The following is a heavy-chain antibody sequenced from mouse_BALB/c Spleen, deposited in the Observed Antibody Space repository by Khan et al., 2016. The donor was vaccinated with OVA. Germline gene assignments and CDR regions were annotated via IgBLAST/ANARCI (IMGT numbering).Heavy chain of an antibody. CDR1: GYTFINYW. CDR3: ARRGLRWDFDY. V-gene: IGHV1-7*01. D-gene: IGHD1-1*01. CDR2: INPSTGYT. J-gene: IGHJ2*01. Sequence: VKLQESGAELAKPGASVKMSCKASGYTFINYWIFWVKQRPGQGLEWIGYINPSTGYTEYNQNFKDKATLTADKSSSTAYMQLSSLTSEDSAFYYCARRGLRWDFDYWGQGTTLTVSS.